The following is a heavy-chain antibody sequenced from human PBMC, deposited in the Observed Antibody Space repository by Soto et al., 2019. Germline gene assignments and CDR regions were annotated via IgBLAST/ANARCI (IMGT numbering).Heavy chain of an antibody. V-gene: IGHV4-39*01. CDR2: VYFSATT. CDR3: ARHGSY. J-gene: IGHJ4*02. Sequence: PSETLSLTCTVSGVSITTTSYYWGWIRQPPGRGLECIGIVYFSATTYYHPSLKSRVTISVDTSKSHFSLRLSSVTAADTAIYYCARHGSYWGQGTLATVSS. CDR1: GVSITTTSYY.